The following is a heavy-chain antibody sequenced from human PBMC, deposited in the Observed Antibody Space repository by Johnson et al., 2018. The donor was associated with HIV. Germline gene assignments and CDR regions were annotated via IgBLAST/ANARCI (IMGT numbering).Heavy chain of an antibody. J-gene: IGHJ3*02. CDR1: GFTFSNYA. D-gene: IGHD1-26*01. CDR2: IRYDGSNK. CDR3: ASGEVHIPESYYVTVSRAFDI. V-gene: IGHV3-30*02. Sequence: QMQLVESGGGVVQPGGSLRLSCAASGFTFSNYAMHWVRQAPGKGLEWVAFIRYDGSNKYYADSVKGRFTISRDNSKNTLFLEMNSLRADDTAIYYCASGEVHIPESYYVTVSRAFDIWGQGTMVSVSS.